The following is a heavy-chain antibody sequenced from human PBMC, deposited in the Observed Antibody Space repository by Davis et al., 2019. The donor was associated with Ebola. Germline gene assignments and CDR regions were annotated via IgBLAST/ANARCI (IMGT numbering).Heavy chain of an antibody. D-gene: IGHD2-15*01. CDR1: GFIVSDKY. V-gene: IGHV3-53*01. J-gene: IGHJ4*02. CDR2: IYRDGRT. Sequence: GESLKISCAASGFIVSDKYMSWVRQAPGKGLEWVSVIYRDGRTYHADSVKGRFTISRDNSKNTVYLQMNSLRAEDTAVYYCAKSILYYPWGFDYWGQGTLVTVSS. CDR3: AKSILYYPWGFDY.